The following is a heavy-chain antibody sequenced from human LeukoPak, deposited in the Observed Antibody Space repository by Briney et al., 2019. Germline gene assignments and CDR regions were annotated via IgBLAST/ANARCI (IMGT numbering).Heavy chain of an antibody. CDR2: INSDGSST. CDR3: ARGGNGYYFDY. D-gene: IGHD4-23*01. CDR1: GFTFSSYW. J-gene: IGHJ4*02. V-gene: IGHV3-74*01. Sequence: PGGSLRLSCAASGFTFSSYWMHWVRHAPGKGLVWVSRINSDGSSTSYADSVKGRFTISRDNAKNTLYLQMNSLRAEDTAVYYCARGGNGYYFDYWGQGTLVTVSS.